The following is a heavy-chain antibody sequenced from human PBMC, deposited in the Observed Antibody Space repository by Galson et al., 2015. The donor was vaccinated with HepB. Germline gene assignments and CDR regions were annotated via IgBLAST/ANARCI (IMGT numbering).Heavy chain of an antibody. J-gene: IGHJ4*02. CDR3: AREGDFTVFDY. CDR2: INYSGST. Sequence: SETLSLTCTVSGGSISDYYWSWIRQPPGKGLEWIGYINYSGSTNYNPSLNSRVTISVDTSKNQFSLKLSSVTAADTAVYYCAREGDFTVFDYWGQGTLVTVSS. CDR1: GGSISDYY. V-gene: IGHV4-59*01. D-gene: IGHD3-10*01.